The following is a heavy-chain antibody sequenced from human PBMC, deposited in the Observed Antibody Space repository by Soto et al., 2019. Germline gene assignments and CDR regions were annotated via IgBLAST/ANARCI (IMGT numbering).Heavy chain of an antibody. CDR3: AKERY. CDR1: DFPFTAFA. Sequence: GGSLKLSLAASDFPFTAFAMGWVPQAPGKGLEWVSAISGSGGSTYNADSVKGRFTISRDNSKNTLYLQMNSLRAEDTAVYYCAKERYWGQGTLVTVSS. V-gene: IGHV3-23*01. CDR2: ISGSGGST. J-gene: IGHJ4*02.